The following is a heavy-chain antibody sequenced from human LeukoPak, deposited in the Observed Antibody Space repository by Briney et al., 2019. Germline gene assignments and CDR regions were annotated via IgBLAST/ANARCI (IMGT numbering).Heavy chain of an antibody. CDR1: GFTFSSYT. CDR2: ITSSGSTI. J-gene: IGHJ4*02. Sequence: TGGSLRLSCAVSGFTFSSYTMNWVRQAPGKGLEWVSYITSSGSTIYYADSVKGRFTISRDNAKNSLYLQMNSLRADDTAVYYCARDGGYTSLDYWGQGTLVTVSS. CDR3: ARDGGYTSLDY. V-gene: IGHV3-48*04. D-gene: IGHD6-13*01.